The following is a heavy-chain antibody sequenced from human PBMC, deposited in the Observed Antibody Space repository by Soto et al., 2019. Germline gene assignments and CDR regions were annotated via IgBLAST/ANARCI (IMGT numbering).Heavy chain of an antibody. J-gene: IGHJ6*02. Sequence: SETLSLTCTVSGGSISSGGYYWSWTRQHPGKGLEWIGYIYYSGSTYYNPSLKSRVTISVDTSKNQFSLKLSSVTAADTAVYYCARDRIAARPYYYYRLAVWAQGTTVPVSS. CDR3: ARDRIAARPYYYYRLAV. CDR2: IYYSGST. CDR1: GGSISSGGYY. D-gene: IGHD6-6*01. V-gene: IGHV4-31*03.